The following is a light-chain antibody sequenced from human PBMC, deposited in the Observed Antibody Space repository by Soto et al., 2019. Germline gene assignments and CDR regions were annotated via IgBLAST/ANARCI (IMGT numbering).Light chain of an antibody. V-gene: IGKV3-15*01. CDR2: GAS. J-gene: IGKJ2*02. CDR1: QSVSSN. Sequence: EILMTQSPATLSVSPGERATLSCRASQSVSSNLAWYQQKPGQAPRLLIYGASTRATGLPVRFSGSGSGTAFTLTISSLQSEDLAVYYCQQYHICPPGTFGQGTKLEI. CDR3: QQYHICPPGT.